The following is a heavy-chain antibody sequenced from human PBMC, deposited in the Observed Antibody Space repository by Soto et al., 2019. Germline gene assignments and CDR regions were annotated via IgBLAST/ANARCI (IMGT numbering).Heavy chain of an antibody. J-gene: IGHJ4*02. CDR3: AKKGDSSSSVWGEFDY. CDR2: ISGSGGST. Sequence: EVQLLESGGGLVQPGGSLRLSCAASGFTFSSYAMSWVRQAPGKGLEWVSAISGSGGSTYYADSVKGRFTISRDNSKNTLYLQMNSLRAEDTAVYYCAKKGDSSSSVWGEFDYWGQGTLVTVSS. D-gene: IGHD6-6*01. CDR1: GFTFSSYA. V-gene: IGHV3-23*01.